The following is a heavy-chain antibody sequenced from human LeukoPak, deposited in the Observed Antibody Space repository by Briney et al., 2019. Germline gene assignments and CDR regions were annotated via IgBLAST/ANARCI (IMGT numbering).Heavy chain of an antibody. CDR2: INPSGGST. Sequence: ASVKVSCKASGYTFTGYYMHWVRQAPGQGLEWMGIINPSGGSTSYAQKFQGRVTMTRDTSTSTVYMELSSLRSEDTAVYYCARLAGQLDAFDIWGQGTMVTVSS. J-gene: IGHJ3*02. D-gene: IGHD2-2*01. V-gene: IGHV1-46*01. CDR1: GYTFTGYY. CDR3: ARLAGQLDAFDI.